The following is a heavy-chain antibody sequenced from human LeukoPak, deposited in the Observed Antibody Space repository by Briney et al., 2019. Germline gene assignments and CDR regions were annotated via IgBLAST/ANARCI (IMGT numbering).Heavy chain of an antibody. CDR3: TRESGAFSPFGF. D-gene: IGHD1-26*01. J-gene: IGHJ4*02. CDR2: VHLSGAT. V-gene: IGHV4-4*02. Sequence: SGTLSLTCAVSGGSITTTNWWSWVRQPPGKGLEWIGEVHLSGATNYNLSLERRVSMSIDKSKNHLSLEVTSVTAADTAIYYCTRESGAFSPFGFWGQGTLATVSS. CDR1: GGSITTTNW.